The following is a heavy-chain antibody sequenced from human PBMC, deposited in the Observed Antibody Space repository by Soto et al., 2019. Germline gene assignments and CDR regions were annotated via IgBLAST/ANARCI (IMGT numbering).Heavy chain of an antibody. V-gene: IGHV4-34*01. CDR1: GGSFSGYY. D-gene: IGHD3-10*01. CDR2: INHSGST. Sequence: SETLSLTCAVYGGSFSGYYWSWIRQPTGKGLEWIGEINHSGSTNYNPSLKSRVTISVDTSKNQFSLKLSSVTAADTAVYYCARGVLLWFGELLSYFDYWGQGTLVTVSS. J-gene: IGHJ4*02. CDR3: ARGVLLWFGELLSYFDY.